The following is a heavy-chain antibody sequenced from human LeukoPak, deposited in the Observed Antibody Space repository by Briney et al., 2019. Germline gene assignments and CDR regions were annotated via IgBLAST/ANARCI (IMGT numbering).Heavy chain of an antibody. CDR3: ARRPHSYGDYDLANFDY. V-gene: IGHV5-51*01. J-gene: IGHJ4*02. CDR1: GYSFTSYW. Sequence: GESLKISCKGSGYSFTSYWIGWVRQMPGKGLEWMGIIYPGDSDTRYSPSFQGQVTISADKSISTAYLQWSSLKASDTAMYYCARRPHSYGDYDLANFDYWGQGTLVTVSS. CDR2: IYPGDSDT. D-gene: IGHD4-17*01.